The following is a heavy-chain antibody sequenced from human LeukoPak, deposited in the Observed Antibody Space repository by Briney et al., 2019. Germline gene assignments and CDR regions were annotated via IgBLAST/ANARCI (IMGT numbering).Heavy chain of an antibody. J-gene: IGHJ5*02. Sequence: SESLSLTCTVSGGSISSYYWSWIRQPPGKGLEWIGYIYYSGSTYNPSLKSRVTISVDTSKNQFSLKLSSVTAAGTAVYYCARDKTGYDWFDPWGQGTLVTVSS. CDR3: ARDKTGYDWFDP. D-gene: IGHD3-9*01. CDR2: IYYSGST. V-gene: IGHV4-59*01. CDR1: GGSISSYY.